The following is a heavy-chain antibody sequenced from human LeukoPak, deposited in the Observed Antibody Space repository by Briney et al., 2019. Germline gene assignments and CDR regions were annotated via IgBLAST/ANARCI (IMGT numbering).Heavy chain of an antibody. CDR3: TTESAYCGGDCYSGY. CDR1: GFTFSNAW. J-gene: IGHJ4*02. V-gene: IGHV3-15*01. CDR2: IKSKTGGGTT. D-gene: IGHD2-21*02. Sequence: PGGSLRLSCAASGFTFSNAWMSWVRQAPGKGLEWVGRIKSKTGGGTTDYAAPVKSRFTISRDDSKNTLYLQMNSLKTEDTAVYYCTTESAYCGGDCYSGYWGRGTLVTVSS.